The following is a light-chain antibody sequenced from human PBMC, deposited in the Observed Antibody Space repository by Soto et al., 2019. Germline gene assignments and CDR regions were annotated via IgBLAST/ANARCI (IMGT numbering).Light chain of an antibody. V-gene: IGKV3-15*01. Sequence: EILLTQSPGTLSLSPGESGTLSCRAGQALSSSSLAWYQQKPGQAPRLLIYGASTRATGIPARFSGSGSGTEFTLTISSLQSEDFAVYYCQQYNNWPPITFGQGTRLEIK. CDR2: GAS. CDR1: QALSSSS. CDR3: QQYNNWPPIT. J-gene: IGKJ5*01.